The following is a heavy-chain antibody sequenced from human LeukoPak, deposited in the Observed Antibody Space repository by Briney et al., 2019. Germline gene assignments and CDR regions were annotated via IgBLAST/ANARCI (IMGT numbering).Heavy chain of an antibody. Sequence: GGSLRLSCAASGFTFNNYGMHWVRQAPGKGLEWVAFIRYNGNNQYYADSVKGRFTISRDNSKNTLYLQMNSLRAEDTAVYYCAKAGNIRFDYWGQGTLVTVSS. V-gene: IGHV3-30*02. D-gene: IGHD2/OR15-2a*01. CDR1: GFTFNNYG. CDR3: AKAGNIRFDY. CDR2: IRYNGNNQ. J-gene: IGHJ4*02.